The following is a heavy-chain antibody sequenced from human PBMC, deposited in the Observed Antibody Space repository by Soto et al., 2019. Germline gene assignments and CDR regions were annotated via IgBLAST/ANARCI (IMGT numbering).Heavy chain of an antibody. D-gene: IGHD3-3*01. CDR3: ARDATIFGVGGMDV. J-gene: IGHJ6*02. CDR1: GFTFSSYW. CDR2: INSDGSST. Sequence: GSLRLSCAASGFTFSSYWMHWVRQAPGKGLVWVPRINSDGSSTSYADSVKGRFTISRDNAKNTLYLQMNSPRAEDTAVYYCARDATIFGVGGMDVWGQGTTVTVSS. V-gene: IGHV3-74*01.